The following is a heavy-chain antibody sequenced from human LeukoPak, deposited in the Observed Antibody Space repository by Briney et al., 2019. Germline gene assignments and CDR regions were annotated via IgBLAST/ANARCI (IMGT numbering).Heavy chain of an antibody. Sequence: PSETLSLTCTVSGGSISTGREYWSWIRQPAGKGLEWIGRVYATGSTNYSPSLKSRATISLDPSKNQFSLKLSSVTAADTAVYYCARGWGNWYFDLWGRGTLVTVSS. J-gene: IGHJ2*01. V-gene: IGHV4-61*02. CDR2: VYATGST. D-gene: IGHD7-27*01. CDR3: ARGWGNWYFDL. CDR1: GGSISTGREY.